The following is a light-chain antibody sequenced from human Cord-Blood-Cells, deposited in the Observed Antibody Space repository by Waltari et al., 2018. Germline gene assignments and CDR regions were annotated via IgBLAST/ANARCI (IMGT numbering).Light chain of an antibody. CDR2: GAS. Sequence: EIVLTQSPGTLPLSPGERATLSCRASQSVSSSYLAWYQQKPGQAPRLLIYGASSRATGIPDRFSGSGSGTDFTLTISRLEPEDFAVYYCQQYGSSFGGGTKVEIK. J-gene: IGKJ4*01. CDR1: QSVSSSY. V-gene: IGKV3-20*01. CDR3: QQYGSS.